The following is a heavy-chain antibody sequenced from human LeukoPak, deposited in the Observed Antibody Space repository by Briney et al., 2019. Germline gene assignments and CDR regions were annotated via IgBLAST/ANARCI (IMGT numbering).Heavy chain of an antibody. CDR2: ISYSGSS. J-gene: IGHJ5*02. CDR3: AREFQGSGSHNNWFDP. D-gene: IGHD3-10*01. Sequence: SETLSLTCTVSGGSISSSSYYWGWIRQPPGKGLEWIGYISYSGSSNYNPSLKSRVAISADTSKNQFSLKVRSVTAADTAVYYCAREFQGSGSHNNWFDPWGQGTLVTVSS. CDR1: GGSISSSSYY. V-gene: IGHV4-61*05.